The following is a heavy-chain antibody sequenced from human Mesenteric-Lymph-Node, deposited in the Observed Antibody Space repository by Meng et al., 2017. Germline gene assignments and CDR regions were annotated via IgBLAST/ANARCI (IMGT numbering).Heavy chain of an antibody. CDR3: ARDRTMVRGAYYFDY. CDR2: INPNSGGT. D-gene: IGHD3-10*01. V-gene: IGHV1-2*06. CDR1: GYTFTGYY. J-gene: IGHJ4*02. Sequence: ASVKVSCKASGYTFTGYYMHWVRQAPGQGLEWMGRINPNSGGTNYAQKFQGRVTMTRDTSISTAYMELSGLRSDDTAVYYCARDRTMVRGAYYFDYWGQGTLVTVSS.